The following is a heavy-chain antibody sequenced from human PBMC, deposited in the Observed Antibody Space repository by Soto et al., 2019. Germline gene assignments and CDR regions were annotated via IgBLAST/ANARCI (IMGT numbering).Heavy chain of an antibody. CDR2: IYFTGST. Sequence: LSLTCTVSGGSISNYYWSWIRQPPGKGLEWIGYIYFTGSTRYNSSLKSRVTISVDTSKNQFSLKLYSVTAADTAVYYCARVGSGYVRGFDYWGQGILVTVSS. D-gene: IGHD5-12*01. CDR3: ARVGSGYVRGFDY. CDR1: GGSISNYY. V-gene: IGHV4-59*01. J-gene: IGHJ4*02.